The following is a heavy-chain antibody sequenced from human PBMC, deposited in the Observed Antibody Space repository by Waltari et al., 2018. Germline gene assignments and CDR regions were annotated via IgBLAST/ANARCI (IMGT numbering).Heavy chain of an antibody. D-gene: IGHD6-19*01. CDR2: VIYSGVTI. V-gene: IGHV3-23*03. CDR1: FFLFRDYG. J-gene: IGHJ6*03. CDR3: AKLGGLYGSGWPDSTNYMDV. Sequence: VQLFESGGGLVQPGVSLRLSCPSSFFLFRDYGMNWVRQAPGKGREWVAVIYSGVTIYYAQAVRGRFTRSRDDSKKTRYLKMNSRRGEDTAGDYCAKLGGLYGSGWPDSTNYMDVWGKGTTVTVSS.